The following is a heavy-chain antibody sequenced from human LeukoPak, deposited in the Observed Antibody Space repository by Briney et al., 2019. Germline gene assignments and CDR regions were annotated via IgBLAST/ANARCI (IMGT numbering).Heavy chain of an antibody. CDR3: ARDRYGDGNYYYGMDV. Sequence: GGSLRLSCAASGFTFSSYSMNWVRQAPGKGLEWVSYISSSSSTIYYADSVKGRFTISRDNAKNSLYLQMNSLRAGDTAVYYCARDRYGDGNYYYGMDVWGQGTTVTVSS. J-gene: IGHJ6*02. CDR1: GFTFSSYS. V-gene: IGHV3-48*01. D-gene: IGHD4-17*01. CDR2: ISSSSSTI.